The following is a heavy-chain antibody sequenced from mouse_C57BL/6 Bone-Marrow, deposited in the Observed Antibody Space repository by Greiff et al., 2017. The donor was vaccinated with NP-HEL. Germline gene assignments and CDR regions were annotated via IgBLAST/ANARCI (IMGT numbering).Heavy chain of an antibody. D-gene: IGHD2-4*01. CDR2: TWWDDDK. J-gene: IGHJ3*01. CDR1: GFSLSTFGMG. CDR3: ALYDYDEDACFAY. V-gene: IGHV8-8*01. Sequence: QVQLKQSGPGILQPSQTLSLTCSFSGFSLSTFGMGVGWIRQPSGMGLEWLAHTWWDDDKYYNPALQSRLTISTATSKHQVFLKIANVDTADTATYYCALYDYDEDACFAYWGQGTMVTVSA.